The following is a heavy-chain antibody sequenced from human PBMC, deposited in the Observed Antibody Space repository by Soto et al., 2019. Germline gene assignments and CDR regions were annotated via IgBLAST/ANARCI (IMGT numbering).Heavy chain of an antibody. Sequence: ASVKVSCKASGYTFTSYAMHWVRQAPGQRLEWMGWINAGNGNTKYSQKFQGRVTITRDTSASTAYMELSSLRSEDTAVYYCARGGDIVVVPAAPDAFDIWGQGTMVTVS. CDR2: INAGNGNT. D-gene: IGHD2-2*01. CDR1: GYTFTSYA. CDR3: ARGGDIVVVPAAPDAFDI. V-gene: IGHV1-3*01. J-gene: IGHJ3*02.